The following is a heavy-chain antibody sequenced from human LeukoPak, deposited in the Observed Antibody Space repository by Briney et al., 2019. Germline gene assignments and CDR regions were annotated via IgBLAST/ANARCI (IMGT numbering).Heavy chain of an antibody. J-gene: IGHJ4*02. V-gene: IGHV4-34*01. Sequence: SETLSLTCAVYGGSFSGYYWSWIRQPPGKGLEWIGEINHSGSTNYNPSLKSRVTISVDTSKDKFSLKLSSVTAADTAVYYCARADRSGWYAFDSWGQGTLVTVSS. CDR1: GGSFSGYY. D-gene: IGHD6-19*01. CDR3: ARADRSGWYAFDS. CDR2: INHSGST.